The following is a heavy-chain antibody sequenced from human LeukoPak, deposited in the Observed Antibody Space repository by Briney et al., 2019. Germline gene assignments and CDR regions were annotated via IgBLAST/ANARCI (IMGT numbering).Heavy chain of an antibody. D-gene: IGHD3-22*01. V-gene: IGHV1-69*13. J-gene: IGHJ5*02. CDR3: ARDRDSSGYYYGRNWFDP. Sequence: AVKVSCKASGGTFSSYAISWVRQAPGQGLEWMGGIIPFFGTANYAQKFQGRVTITADESTSTAYMELSRLRSEDTAVYYCARDRDSSGYYYGRNWFDPWGQGTLVTVSS. CDR2: IIPFFGTA. CDR1: GGTFSSYA.